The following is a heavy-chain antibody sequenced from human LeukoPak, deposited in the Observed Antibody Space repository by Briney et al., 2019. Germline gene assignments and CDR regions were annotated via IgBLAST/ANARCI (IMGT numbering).Heavy chain of an antibody. CDR1: GFTFSSYW. CDR3: ATFLGELSFFDY. Sequence: PGGSLRLSCAASGFTFSSYWMHWVRQAPGKGLVWVSRINSDGSSTSYADSVKGRFTISRDNAKNTLYLQMNSLRAEDTAVYYCATFLGELSFFDYWGQGTLVTVSS. CDR2: INSDGSST. V-gene: IGHV3-74*01. J-gene: IGHJ4*02. D-gene: IGHD3-16*02.